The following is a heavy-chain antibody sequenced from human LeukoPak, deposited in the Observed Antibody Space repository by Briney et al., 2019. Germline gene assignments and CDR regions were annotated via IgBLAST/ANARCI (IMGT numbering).Heavy chain of an antibody. CDR2: TREDGSEK. Sequence: PGGSLRLSCTASGFTFSTYWMSWVRQAPGKGLEWVANTREDGSEKYYVDSVKGRFTISRDNAKNSLYLQMNSLRAEDTAVYYCARERGDYNGDAFDIWGQGTMVTVSS. D-gene: IGHD4-17*01. CDR1: GFTFSTYW. CDR3: ARERGDYNGDAFDI. J-gene: IGHJ3*02. V-gene: IGHV3-7*01.